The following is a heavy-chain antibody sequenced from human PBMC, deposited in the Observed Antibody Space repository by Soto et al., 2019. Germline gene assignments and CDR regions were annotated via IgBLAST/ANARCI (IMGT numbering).Heavy chain of an antibody. Sequence: QVQLVESGGGVVQPGRSLRLSCAASGFTFSSYAMHWVRQAPGKGLEWVAVISYDGSNKYYADSVKGRFTISRDNSKNTLYLQMNSLRAEDTAVYYCARAPSSGWYDYYYYYGMAVGGKGPTVPVSS. CDR2: ISYDGSNK. D-gene: IGHD6-19*01. CDR1: GFTFSSYA. J-gene: IGHJ6*04. CDR3: ARAPSSGWYDYYYYYGMAV. V-gene: IGHV3-30-3*01.